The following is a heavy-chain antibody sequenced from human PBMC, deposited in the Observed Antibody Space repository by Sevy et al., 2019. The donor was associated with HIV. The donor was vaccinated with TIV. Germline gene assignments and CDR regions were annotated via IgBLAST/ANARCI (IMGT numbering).Heavy chain of an antibody. Sequence: SVKVSCKASGGTFSSYGITWVRQAPGQGLEWMGEIIPIFGSANYGQTFQGRVTMTADQSTSTAYMELGSLRSDDTAVYYCARGGGLSPHHWLDPWGQGTLVTVSS. CDR3: ARGGGLSPHHWLDP. D-gene: IGHD3-16*01. CDR2: IIPIFGSA. CDR1: GGTFSSYG. V-gene: IGHV1-69*13. J-gene: IGHJ5*02.